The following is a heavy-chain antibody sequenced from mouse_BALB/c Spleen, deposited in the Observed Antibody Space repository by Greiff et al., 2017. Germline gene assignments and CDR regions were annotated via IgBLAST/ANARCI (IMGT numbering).Heavy chain of an antibody. Sequence: EAHLVESGGGLVKPGGSLKLSCAASGFAFSSYDMSWVRQTPEKRLEWVAYISSGGGSTYYPDTVKGRFTISRDNAKNTLYLQMSSLKSEDTAMYYCARHEAYYFDYWGQGTTLTVSS. CDR3: ARHEAYYFDY. V-gene: IGHV5-12-1*01. CDR2: ISSGGGST. CDR1: GFAFSSYD. J-gene: IGHJ2*01.